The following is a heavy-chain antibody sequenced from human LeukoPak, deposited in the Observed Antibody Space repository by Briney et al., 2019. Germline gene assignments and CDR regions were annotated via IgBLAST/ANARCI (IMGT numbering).Heavy chain of an antibody. D-gene: IGHD3-22*01. Sequence: GGSLRLSCAASGFTFSSYSMNWVRQAPGKGLEWVSYISSSSSTIYYADSVKGRFTISRDNAKNSLYLQMNSLRAEDTAVYYCAKDPSTTYYYDSSGDYWGQGTLVTVSS. V-gene: IGHV3-48*01. J-gene: IGHJ4*02. CDR3: AKDPSTTYYYDSSGDY. CDR2: ISSSSSTI. CDR1: GFTFSSYS.